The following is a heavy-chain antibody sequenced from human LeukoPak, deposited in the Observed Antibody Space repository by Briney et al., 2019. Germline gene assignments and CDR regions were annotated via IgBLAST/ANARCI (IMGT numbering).Heavy chain of an antibody. V-gene: IGHV3-23*01. CDR1: GFTFSSYA. D-gene: IGHD2-15*01. Sequence: QTGGSLRLSCAASGFTFSSYAMSWVRQAPGKGLEWVSAISGSGGSTYYADSVKGRFTISRDNSKNTLYLQMNSLRAEDTAVYYCAKDPFNKHCSGGSCYHWFDPWGQGTLVTVSS. CDR2: ISGSGGST. CDR3: AKDPFNKHCSGGSCYHWFDP. J-gene: IGHJ5*02.